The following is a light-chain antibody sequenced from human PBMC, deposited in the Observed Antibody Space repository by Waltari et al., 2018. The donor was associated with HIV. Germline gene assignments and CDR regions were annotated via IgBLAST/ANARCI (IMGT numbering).Light chain of an antibody. V-gene: IGLV1-47*01. CDR2: RHN. CDR1: TSHVGTNF. J-gene: IGLJ1*01. CDR3: ATWDGSLGAFFV. Sequence: QSALTQPPSASGTPGQRVTLSCSGTTSHVGTNFVSWYQHLPGAAPKLLMYRHNRRPAGVPDRVSGSKSGASASLAISGLRSEDEGDYYCATWDGSLGAFFVFGVGTKVTVL.